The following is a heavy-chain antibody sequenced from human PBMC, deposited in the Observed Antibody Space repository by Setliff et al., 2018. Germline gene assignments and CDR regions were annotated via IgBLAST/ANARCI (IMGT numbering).Heavy chain of an antibody. CDR1: GGSFSTYY. V-gene: IGHV4-34*01. J-gene: IGHJ6*02. CDR2: IYHSGST. D-gene: IGHD6-19*01. Sequence: SETLSLTCAVYGGSFSTYYWIWIRQPPGKGLEWIGSIYHSGSTYYNPSLKSRVTISVDTSKNRFSLKLSSVTAADTAVYYCARDRQWLVHGYYYYGMDVWGQGTTVTVSS. CDR3: ARDRQWLVHGYYYYGMDV.